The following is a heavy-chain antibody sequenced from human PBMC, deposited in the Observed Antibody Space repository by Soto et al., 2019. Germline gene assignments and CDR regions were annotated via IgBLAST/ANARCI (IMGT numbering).Heavy chain of an antibody. J-gene: IGHJ6*02. D-gene: IGHD2-15*01. CDR2: ISYDGSNK. CDR3: ARAHCSGGSCYSRPFGVYYYYGMDV. Sequence: GGSLRLSCAASGFTFSSYAMHWVRQAPGKGLEWVAVISYDGSNKYYADSVKGRFTISRDNSKNTRYLQMNSLRAEDTAVYYCARAHCSGGSCYSRPFGVYYYYGMDVWGQGTTVTVSS. V-gene: IGHV3-30-3*01. CDR1: GFTFSSYA.